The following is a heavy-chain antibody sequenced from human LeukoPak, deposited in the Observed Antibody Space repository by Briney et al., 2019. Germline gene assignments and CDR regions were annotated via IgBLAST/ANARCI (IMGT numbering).Heavy chain of an antibody. V-gene: IGHV3-9*01. Sequence: GGSLRLSCAASGFTFDDYAMHWVRQAPGKGLEWVSGISWNSGNIGYADSVRGRFTISRDNAKNSLYLQMNSLRAEDTAVYYCAKSGRVFDTSGYYWFPNWGQGILVTVSS. CDR1: GFTFDDYA. CDR3: AKSGRVFDTSGYYWFPN. J-gene: IGHJ4*02. D-gene: IGHD3-22*01. CDR2: ISWNSGNI.